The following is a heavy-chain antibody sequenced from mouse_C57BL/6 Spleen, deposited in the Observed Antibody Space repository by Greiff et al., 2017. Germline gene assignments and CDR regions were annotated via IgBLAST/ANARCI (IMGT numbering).Heavy chain of an antibody. CDR1: GFTFSSYA. V-gene: IGHV5-4*01. Sequence: EVQLVESGGGLVKPGGSLKLSCAASGFTFSSYAMSWVRQTPGKRLEWVATISDGGSYTYYPDNVKGRFTIDRDNAKNNLYLQMSNLKSEDTAMYYSARGYYGNNDYFDYWGQGTTLTVSS. D-gene: IGHD2-1*01. CDR2: ISDGGSYT. J-gene: IGHJ2*01. CDR3: ARGYYGNNDYFDY.